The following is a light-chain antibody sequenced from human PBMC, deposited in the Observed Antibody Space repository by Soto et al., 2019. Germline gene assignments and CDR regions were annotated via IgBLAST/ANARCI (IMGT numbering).Light chain of an antibody. Sequence: QSVLTQPPSASGSPGQSVTISCTGTYSDIGAYNYVSWYQQHPGKAPKLIIHGVTNRPSGVSHRFSGSKSDYTASLTISGLQAEDEGDYYCSSYTTAYFYVFGTGTKVTVL. V-gene: IGLV2-14*01. CDR3: SSYTTAYFYV. CDR1: YSDIGAYNY. J-gene: IGLJ1*01. CDR2: GVT.